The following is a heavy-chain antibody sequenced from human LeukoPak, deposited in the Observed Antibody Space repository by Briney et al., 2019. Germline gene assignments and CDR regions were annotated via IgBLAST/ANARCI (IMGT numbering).Heavy chain of an antibody. CDR1: GGSISSYY. Sequence: SETLSLTCTVSGGSISSYYWSWIRQTPGKGLEWIGYIYYSGSTNYNPSLKSRVTISVDTSKNQFSLKLSSVTAADTAVYYCARTTEGGYTYDYFYYMDVWGKGTTVTISS. CDR3: ARTTEGGYTYDYFYYMDV. CDR2: IYYSGST. J-gene: IGHJ6*03. D-gene: IGHD5-18*01. V-gene: IGHV4-59*01.